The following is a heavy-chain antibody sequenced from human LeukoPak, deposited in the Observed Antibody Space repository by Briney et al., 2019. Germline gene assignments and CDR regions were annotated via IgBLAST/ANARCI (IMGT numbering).Heavy chain of an antibody. V-gene: IGHV1-2*02. J-gene: IGHJ6*03. CDR3: ARNGAGMVKWTILYYYMDV. CDR2: INPNSGDT. Sequence: ASVKVSCKASGYTFTDYYMHWVRQAPGQGLEWMGWINPNSGDTNYAQEFQGRVTMTRDTSIGTAYMELSRLRSDDTAVYYCARNGAGMVKWTILYYYMDVWGKGTTVTISS. D-gene: IGHD5-18*01. CDR1: GYTFTDYY.